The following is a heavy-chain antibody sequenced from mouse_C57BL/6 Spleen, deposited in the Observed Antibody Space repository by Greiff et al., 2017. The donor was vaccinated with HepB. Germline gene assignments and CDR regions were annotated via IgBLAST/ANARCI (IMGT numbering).Heavy chain of an antibody. V-gene: IGHV1-62-2*01. CDR2: FYPGSGSI. J-gene: IGHJ4*01. CDR3: SRHEHYYGSSYIYAMDY. D-gene: IGHD1-1*01. CDR1: GYTFTEYT. Sequence: VQLQQSGAELVKPGASVKLSCKASGYTFTEYTIHWVKQRSGQGLEWIGWFYPGSGSIKYNEKFKDKATLTADKSSSTVYMELSRLTSEDSAVYFCSRHEHYYGSSYIYAMDYWGQGTSVTVSS.